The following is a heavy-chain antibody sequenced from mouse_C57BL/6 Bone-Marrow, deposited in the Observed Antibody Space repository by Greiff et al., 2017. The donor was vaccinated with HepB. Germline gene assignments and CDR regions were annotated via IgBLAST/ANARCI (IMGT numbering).Heavy chain of an antibody. CDR1: GFTFSDAW. J-gene: IGHJ3*01. Sequence: EVKLVESGGGLVQPGGSMKLSCAASGFTFSDAWMDWVRQSPEKGLEWVAEIRNKANNHATYYAESVKGRFTISRDDSKSSVYLQMNSLRAEDTGIYCCTSLYDGYYFPWFAYWGQGTLVTVSA. V-gene: IGHV6-6*01. CDR3: TSLYDGYYFPWFAY. CDR2: IRNKANNHAT. D-gene: IGHD2-3*01.